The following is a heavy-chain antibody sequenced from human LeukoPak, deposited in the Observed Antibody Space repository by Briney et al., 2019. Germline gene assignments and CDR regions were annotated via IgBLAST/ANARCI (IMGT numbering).Heavy chain of an antibody. J-gene: IGHJ4*02. Sequence: SETLSLTCAVYGVSFSGYYWSWIRQPPGKGLEWIGEINHSGSTNYNPSLKSRVIISVDTSKNQFSLKLSSVTAADTAVYYCARGGSYSTVLYYFDYWGQGTLVTVSS. CDR3: ARGGSYSTVLYYFDY. CDR1: GVSFSGYY. D-gene: IGHD1-26*01. V-gene: IGHV4-34*01. CDR2: INHSGST.